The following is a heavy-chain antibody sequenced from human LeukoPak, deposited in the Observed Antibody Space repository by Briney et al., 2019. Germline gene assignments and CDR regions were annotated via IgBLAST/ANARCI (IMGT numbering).Heavy chain of an antibody. V-gene: IGHV3-11*01. Sequence: GGSLRLSCAASLYSFSDYSMSWIRQAPGKGLEWVSYISSSSTIDYGDSVKGRFTISRDNAKTSLYLQMNSLRGEDPAVYYCARALTVYFYYMDLWGKGTTVTVSS. CDR3: ARALTVYFYYMDL. J-gene: IGHJ6*03. CDR2: ISSSSTI. CDR1: LYSFSDYS. D-gene: IGHD2/OR15-2a*01.